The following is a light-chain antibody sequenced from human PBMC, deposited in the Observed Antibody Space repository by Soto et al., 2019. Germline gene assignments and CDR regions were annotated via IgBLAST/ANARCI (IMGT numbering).Light chain of an antibody. J-gene: IGLJ2*01. CDR1: SSDVGGYNY. Sequence: QSALTQPASVSGSPGQSITISCTGTSSDVGGYNYVSWYQQHPGKAPELMIFEVSKRPSGVSNRFSGSKTGNTASLTISGLQAEDEADYYCNSYTPSRTLIFGGGTKLTVL. V-gene: IGLV2-14*01. CDR3: NSYTPSRTLI. CDR2: EVS.